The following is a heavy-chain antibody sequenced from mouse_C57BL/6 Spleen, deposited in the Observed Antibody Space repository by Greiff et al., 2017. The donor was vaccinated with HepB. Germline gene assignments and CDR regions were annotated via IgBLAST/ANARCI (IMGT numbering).Heavy chain of an antibody. CDR1: GYAFTNYL. CDR3: ARLAGSSPYYFDY. CDR2: INPGSGGT. J-gene: IGHJ2*01. V-gene: IGHV1-54*01. D-gene: IGHD1-1*01. Sequence: QVQLKQSGAELVRPGTSVKVSCKASGYAFTNYLIEWVKQRPGQGLEWIGVINPGSGGTNYNEKLKGKATLTADKSSSTAYMQLSRLTSEDYAVYFCARLAGSSPYYFDYWGQGTTRTVSS.